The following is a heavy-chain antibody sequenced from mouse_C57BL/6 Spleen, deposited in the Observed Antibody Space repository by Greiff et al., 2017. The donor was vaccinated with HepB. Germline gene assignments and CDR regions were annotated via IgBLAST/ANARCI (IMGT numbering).Heavy chain of an antibody. CDR2: INYDGSST. J-gene: IGHJ1*03. CDR1: GFTFSDYY. V-gene: IGHV5-16*01. CDR3: ARDGLRDWYFDV. Sequence: EVQRVESEGGLVQPGSSMKLSCTASGFTFSDYYMAWVRQVPEKGLEWVANINYDGSSTYYLDSLKSRFIISRDNAKNILYLQMSSLKSEDTATYYCARDGLRDWYFDVWGTGTTVTVSS. D-gene: IGHD2-4*01.